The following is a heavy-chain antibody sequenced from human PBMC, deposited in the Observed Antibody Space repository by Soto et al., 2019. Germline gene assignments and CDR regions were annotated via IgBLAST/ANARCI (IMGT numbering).Heavy chain of an antibody. CDR1: GGTFSSYA. CDR3: ATGNPYYYDSSGYISPYYGMDV. J-gene: IGHJ6*02. D-gene: IGHD3-22*01. Sequence: GGTFSSYAISWVRQAPGQGLEWMGGIIPIFGTANYAQKFQGRVTITADESTSTAYMELSSLRSEDTAVYYCATGNPYYYDSSGYISPYYGMDVWGQGTTVTVSS. V-gene: IGHV1-69*01. CDR2: IIPIFGTA.